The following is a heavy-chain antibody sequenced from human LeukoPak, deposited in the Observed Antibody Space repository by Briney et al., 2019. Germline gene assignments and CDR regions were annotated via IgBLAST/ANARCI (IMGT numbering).Heavy chain of an antibody. CDR2: IYYSGST. Sequence: SETLSLTCTVSGGSISSSSYYWGWIRQPPGKGLEWIGSIYYSGSTYYNPSLKSRVTISVDTSKNQFSLKLSSVTAADTAVYYCARLNVLRYFDWLLSYDYWGQGTLVTVSS. V-gene: IGHV4-39*01. D-gene: IGHD3-9*01. CDR1: GGSISSSSYY. J-gene: IGHJ4*02. CDR3: ARLNVLRYFDWLLSYDY.